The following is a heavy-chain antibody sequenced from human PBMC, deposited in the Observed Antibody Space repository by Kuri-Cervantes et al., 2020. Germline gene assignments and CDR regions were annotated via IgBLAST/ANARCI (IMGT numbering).Heavy chain of an antibody. CDR1: GFTFSSYG. D-gene: IGHD4-17*01. CDR2: IRYDGSNK. V-gene: IGHV3-30*02. J-gene: IGHJ6*03. CDR3: AKDGTPYGDYPDFHNYYYYMDV. Sequence: GESLKISCAASGFTFSSYGMHWVRQAPGKGLEWVAFIRYDGSNKYYADSVKGRFTISRDNSKNTLFVRVFSLRAEDTAVYYCAKDGTPYGDYPDFHNYYYYMDVWGKGTTVTVSS.